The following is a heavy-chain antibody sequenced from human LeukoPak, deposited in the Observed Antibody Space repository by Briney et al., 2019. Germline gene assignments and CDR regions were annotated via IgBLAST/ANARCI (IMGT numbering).Heavy chain of an antibody. D-gene: IGHD2-15*01. CDR3: ARGRGYLGYCSGGSCFYLFDY. V-gene: IGHV4-34*01. CDR2: INHSGST. CDR1: GGSSSGYY. Sequence: SETLSLTCAVYGGSSSGYYWSWIRQPPGKGLEWIGEINHSGSTNYNPSLKSRVTISVDTSKNQFSLKLSSVTAADTAVYYCARGRGYLGYCSGGSCFYLFDYWGQGTLVTVSS. J-gene: IGHJ4*02.